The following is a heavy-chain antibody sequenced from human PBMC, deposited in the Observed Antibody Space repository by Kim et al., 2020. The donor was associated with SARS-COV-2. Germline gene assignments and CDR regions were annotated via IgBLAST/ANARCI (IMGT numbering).Heavy chain of an antibody. CDR2: IYSGGST. CDR3: ARDLGIGRRLGELSPPSPH. V-gene: IGHV3-66*01. J-gene: IGHJ4*02. D-gene: IGHD3-16*02. Sequence: GGSLRLSCAASGFTVSSNYMSWVRQAPGKGLEWVSVIYSGGSTYYADSVKGRFTISRDNSKNTLYLQMNSLRAEDTAVYYCARDLGIGRRLGELSPPSPHWGQGTLVTVSS. CDR1: GFTVSSNY.